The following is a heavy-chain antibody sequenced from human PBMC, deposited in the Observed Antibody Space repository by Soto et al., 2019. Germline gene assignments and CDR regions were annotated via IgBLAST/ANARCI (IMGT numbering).Heavy chain of an antibody. CDR3: ATINNWNDRRYFLDY. Sequence: GASVKVSCKASGGTFSSYAISWVRQAPGQGLEWMGGIIPIFGTANYAQKFQGRVTITADESTSTAYMELSSLRSEDTAVYYCATINNWNDRRYFLDYWGQGTLVTVSS. V-gene: IGHV1-69*13. CDR1: GGTFSSYA. D-gene: IGHD1-20*01. J-gene: IGHJ4*02. CDR2: IIPIFGTA.